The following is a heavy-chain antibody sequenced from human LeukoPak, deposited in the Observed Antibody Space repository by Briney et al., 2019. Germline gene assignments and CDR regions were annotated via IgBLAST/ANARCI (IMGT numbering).Heavy chain of an antibody. Sequence: GGSLSLSCAASGFTFSSYSMNWVRQAPGKGLEWVSSISSSSSYIYYADSVKGRFTISRDNAKNSLYLQLNSLRAEHTGVYYCARDLGPQYYYDSSGYYPLGYWGQGTLVTVSS. CDR2: ISSSSSYI. J-gene: IGHJ4*02. CDR3: ARDLGPQYYYDSSGYYPLGY. D-gene: IGHD3-22*01. V-gene: IGHV3-21*01. CDR1: GFTFSSYS.